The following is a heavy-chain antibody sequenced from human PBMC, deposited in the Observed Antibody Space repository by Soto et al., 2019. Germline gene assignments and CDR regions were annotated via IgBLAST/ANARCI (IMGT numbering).Heavy chain of an antibody. D-gene: IGHD6-19*01. CDR3: ASHNMGSGWYEEGAFDI. J-gene: IGHJ3*02. CDR1: GYSFTSYW. CDR2: IDPSDSYT. Sequence: GESLKISCKGSGYSFTSYWISWVRQMPGKGLEWTGRIDPSDSYTNYSPSFQGHVTISADKSISTAYLQWSSLKASDTAMYYCASHNMGSGWYEEGAFDIWGQGTMVTVSS. V-gene: IGHV5-10-1*01.